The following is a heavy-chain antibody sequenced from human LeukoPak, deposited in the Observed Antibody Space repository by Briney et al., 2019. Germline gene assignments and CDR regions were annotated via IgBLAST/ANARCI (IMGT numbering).Heavy chain of an antibody. CDR3: ARLGGLAAAGVRYFDY. CDR1: GGSVSSGSYY. J-gene: IGHJ4*02. V-gene: IGHV4-31*03. Sequence: SETLSLTCTVSGGSVSSGSYYWSWIRQPPGKGLEWIGYIYYSGSTYYNPSLKSRVTISVDTSKNQFSLKLSSVTAADTAVYYCARLGGLAAAGVRYFDYWGQGTLVTVSS. CDR2: IYYSGST. D-gene: IGHD6-13*01.